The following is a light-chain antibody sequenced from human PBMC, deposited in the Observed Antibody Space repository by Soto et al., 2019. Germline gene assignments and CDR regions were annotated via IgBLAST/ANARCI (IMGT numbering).Light chain of an antibody. CDR2: KAS. CDR3: QQYNSPFT. CDR1: QSISSW. Sequence: DIQMTQSPSTLSASVGDRVTITCRASQSISSWLAWYQQKPGKAPKLLIYKASSLESEVPSRFSGSGSGTEFTLTISSLQPDDFATYYCQQYNSPFTFGPGTKVDIK. V-gene: IGKV1-5*03. J-gene: IGKJ3*01.